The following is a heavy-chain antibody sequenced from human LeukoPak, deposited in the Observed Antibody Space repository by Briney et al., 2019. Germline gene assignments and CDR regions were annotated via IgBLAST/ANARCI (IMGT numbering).Heavy chain of an antibody. CDR1: GGTFSSYA. J-gene: IGHJ5*02. Sequence: SVKVSCEASGGTFSSYAISWVRQAPGQGLEWMGGIIPIFGTANYAQKFQGRVTITADESTSTAYMELSSLRSEDTAVYYCARGTSRLGYCSGGSCYTPPFDPWGQGTLVTVSS. CDR2: IIPIFGTA. D-gene: IGHD2-15*01. CDR3: ARGTSRLGYCSGGSCYTPPFDP. V-gene: IGHV1-69*13.